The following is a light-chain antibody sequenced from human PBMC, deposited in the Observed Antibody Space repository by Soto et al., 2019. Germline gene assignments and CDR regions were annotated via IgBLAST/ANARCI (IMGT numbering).Light chain of an antibody. Sequence: QSALTQPASVSGSPGQSITISCTGTSSDVGGYNYVSWYQQHPGKAPKLMIYDVSNRPSGVSNRFSGSKSGNTASLTISGLQAEDKADYYCSSYTSSSTVVFGGGTQLTVL. CDR2: DVS. J-gene: IGLJ2*01. CDR3: SSYTSSSTVV. CDR1: SSDVGGYNY. V-gene: IGLV2-14*01.